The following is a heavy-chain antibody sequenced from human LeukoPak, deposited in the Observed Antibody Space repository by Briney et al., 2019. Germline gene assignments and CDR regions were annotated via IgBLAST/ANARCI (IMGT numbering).Heavy chain of an antibody. D-gene: IGHD3-10*01. V-gene: IGHV3-23*01. J-gene: IGHJ4*02. CDR2: ISGSGGST. CDR3: AKARNVLPDY. CDR1: GFTFSSYA. Sequence: ARGSLRLSCAASGFTFSSYAMSWVREAPGKGLEWVSAISGSGGSTYYADSVKGRFTISRDNSKNTLYLQMKSLRAEDTAVYYCAKARNVLPDYWGQGTLVTVSS.